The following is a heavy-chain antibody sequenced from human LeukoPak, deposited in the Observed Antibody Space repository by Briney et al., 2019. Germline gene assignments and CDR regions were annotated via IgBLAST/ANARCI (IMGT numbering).Heavy chain of an antibody. CDR3: ARDYCSGGSCQFDY. D-gene: IGHD2-15*01. V-gene: IGHV3-33*01. J-gene: IGHJ4*02. CDR2: MWYDGSNK. CDR1: GFTFRSFG. Sequence: GGSLRLSCAASGFTFRSFGMHWVRQAPGKGLEWVAVMWYDGSNKYYADSVKGRFTISRDNAKNSLYLQMNSLRAEDTAVYYCARDYCSGGSCQFDYWGQGTLVTVSS.